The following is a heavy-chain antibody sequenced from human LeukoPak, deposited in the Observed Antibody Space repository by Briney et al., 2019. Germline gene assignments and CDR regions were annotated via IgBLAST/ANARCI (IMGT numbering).Heavy chain of an antibody. V-gene: IGHV1-46*01. Sequence: ASVKVSCKASGYTFTSYYMHWVRQAPGQGLEWMGIINPSGGSTSYAQKFQGRVTMTRDTSTSTAYMELRSLRSDDTAVYYCARVVWTIAVAGTGTYDYWGQGTLVTVSS. CDR2: INPSGGST. CDR1: GYTFTSYY. CDR3: ARVVWTIAVAGTGTYDY. D-gene: IGHD6-19*01. J-gene: IGHJ4*02.